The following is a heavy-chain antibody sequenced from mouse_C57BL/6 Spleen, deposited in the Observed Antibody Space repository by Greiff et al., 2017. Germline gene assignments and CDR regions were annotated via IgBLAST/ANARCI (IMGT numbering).Heavy chain of an antibody. Sequence: LQESGAELVRPGASVTLSCKASGYTFTDYEMHWVKQTPVHGLEWIGAIDPETGGTAYNQKFKGKAILTADKSSSTAYMELRSLTSADSAVYYCTRMGGDEAYWGQGTLVTVSA. CDR1: GYTFTDYE. CDR3: TRMGGDEAY. J-gene: IGHJ3*01. V-gene: IGHV1-15*01. CDR2: IDPETGGT. D-gene: IGHD1-1*02.